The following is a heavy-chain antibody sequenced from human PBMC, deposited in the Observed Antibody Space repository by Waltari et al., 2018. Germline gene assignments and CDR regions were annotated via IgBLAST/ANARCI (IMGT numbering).Heavy chain of an antibody. V-gene: IGHV3-53*01. CDR3: ARDDSYGQFMRFDF. J-gene: IGHJ4*02. CDR2: IYGGGNT. Sequence: EVQLVESGGGLIQPGGSLRLSCEASGLTVSRNYMSWVRQAPGKGLEWLSAIYGGGNTFYADSVKGRFNISIDNSKNTLYLQMNSLRVDDTAVYYCARDDSYGQFMRFDFWGQGTVVTVSS. D-gene: IGHD5-18*01. CDR1: GLTVSRNY.